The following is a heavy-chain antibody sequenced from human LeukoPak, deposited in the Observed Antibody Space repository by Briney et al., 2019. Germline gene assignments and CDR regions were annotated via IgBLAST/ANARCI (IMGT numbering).Heavy chain of an antibody. D-gene: IGHD6-19*01. CDR2: MNTNSGTT. J-gene: IGHJ5*02. CDR3: ARGHNIGWYVNGFDP. Sequence: SVKVSCKASGYTFTSYDINWVRQASGQGLEWMGWMNTNSGTTGYAQKFRGRVTMTRNTSINTAYMELRNLRSEDTAVYFCARGHNIGWYVNGFDPWGQGTLVTVSS. CDR1: GYTFTSYD. V-gene: IGHV1-8*01.